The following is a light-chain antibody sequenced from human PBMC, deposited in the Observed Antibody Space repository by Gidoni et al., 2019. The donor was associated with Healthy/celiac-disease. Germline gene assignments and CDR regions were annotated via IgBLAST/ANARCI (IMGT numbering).Light chain of an antibody. V-gene: IGKV1-8*01. J-gene: IGKJ3*01. CDR2: AAS. Sequence: AIRMTQSPSSFSASTGDRVTITCRASQGISSYLAWYQQKPGKAPKLLIYAASTLQSGVPSRFSGSGSGTDFTLTISCLQSEDFATYSCQQYYRLFTFGPGTKVDI. CDR1: QGISSY. CDR3: QQYYRLFT.